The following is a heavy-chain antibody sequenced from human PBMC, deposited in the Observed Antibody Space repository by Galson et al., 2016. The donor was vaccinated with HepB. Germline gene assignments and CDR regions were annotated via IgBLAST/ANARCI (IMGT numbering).Heavy chain of an antibody. Sequence: SLRLSCAASGFTFDDYAMHWVRQGPGKGLEWVSGISWNSGSIGYADSVKGRFTISRDNAKNSLYLQVNSLRAEDTALYYCAKGGGWLVPGDYFDFWGQGTLVTVSS. CDR3: AKGGGWLVPGDYFDF. J-gene: IGHJ4*02. CDR1: GFTFDDYA. CDR2: ISWNSGSI. D-gene: IGHD6-19*01. V-gene: IGHV3-9*01.